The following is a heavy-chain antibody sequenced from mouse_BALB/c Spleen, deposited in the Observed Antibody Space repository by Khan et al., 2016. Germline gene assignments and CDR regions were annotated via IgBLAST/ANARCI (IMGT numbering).Heavy chain of an antibody. Sequence: VQLKESGPDLVKPGASVKISCKAAGYSFTGYYMYWVKQSHGKSLEWIGRVNPNNGDTSSNQKFKGKAILTVDKSSSTAYMELRSLTSEDSAVSYGASDAMDYWGQGTSRTVSS. CDR2: VNPNNGDT. J-gene: IGHJ4*01. V-gene: IGHV1-26*01. CDR3: ASDAMDY. CDR1: GYSFTGYY.